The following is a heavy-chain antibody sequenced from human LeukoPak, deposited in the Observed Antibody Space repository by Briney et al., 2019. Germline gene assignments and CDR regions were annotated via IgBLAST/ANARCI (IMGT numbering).Heavy chain of an antibody. CDR3: ARGPIFGKYYYYMDV. D-gene: IGHD3-3*01. Sequence: SVKVSCEASGGTFSSYAISWVRQAPGQGLEWMGGIIPIFGTANYAQKFQGRVTITTDESTSTAYMELSSLRSEDTAVYYCARGPIFGKYYYYMDVWGKGTRSPSP. CDR1: GGTFSSYA. CDR2: IIPIFGTA. V-gene: IGHV1-69*05. J-gene: IGHJ6*03.